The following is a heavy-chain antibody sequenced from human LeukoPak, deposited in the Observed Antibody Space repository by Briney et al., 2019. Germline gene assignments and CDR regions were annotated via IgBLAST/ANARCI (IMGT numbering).Heavy chain of an antibody. CDR1: GFTFSSYA. Sequence: GGSLRLSCAASGFTFSSYAMSWVRQAPGKGLEWVSAISGSGGSTYYAGSVKGRFTISRDNSKNALYLQMNSLRAEDTAVYYCAKGWSALILNFDYWGQGTLVTVSS. CDR2: ISGSGGST. V-gene: IGHV3-23*01. CDR3: AKGWSALILNFDY. J-gene: IGHJ4*02. D-gene: IGHD2-15*01.